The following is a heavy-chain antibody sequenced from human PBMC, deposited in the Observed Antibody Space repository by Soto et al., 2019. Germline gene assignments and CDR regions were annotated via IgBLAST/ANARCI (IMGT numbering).Heavy chain of an antibody. J-gene: IGHJ4*02. CDR2: ISSSSSTI. Sequence: GGSLRLFCAASGFTFSSYSMNWVRQAPGKGLEWVSYISSSSSTIYYADSVKGRFTISRDNAKNSLYLQMNSLRDEDTAVYYCARVPSYYYDSSGYYLDYWGQGTLVTVSS. D-gene: IGHD3-22*01. CDR1: GFTFSSYS. CDR3: ARVPSYYYDSSGYYLDY. V-gene: IGHV3-48*02.